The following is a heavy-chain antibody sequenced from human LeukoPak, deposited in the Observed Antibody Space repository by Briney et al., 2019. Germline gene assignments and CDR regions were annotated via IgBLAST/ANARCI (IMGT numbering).Heavy chain of an antibody. V-gene: IGHV3-23*01. D-gene: IGHD3-22*01. Sequence: PGGSLRLSCAASGFTFRTYAMTCVRQAPGKGLEGVSGTSGSGGRTFYADSVRVRFTISRDNSKNTLFLQNNSLRAEDTAMYYCAKVRHTGYYYDAFDIWGQGTMVTVSS. J-gene: IGHJ3*02. CDR3: AKVRHTGYYYDAFDI. CDR1: GFTFRTYA. CDR2: TSGSGGRT.